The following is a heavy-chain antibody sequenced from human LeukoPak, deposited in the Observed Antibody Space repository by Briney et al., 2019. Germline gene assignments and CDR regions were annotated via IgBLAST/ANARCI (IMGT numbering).Heavy chain of an antibody. V-gene: IGHV3-21*01. CDR1: GFTFNSYS. J-gene: IGHJ4*02. D-gene: IGHD5-18*01. Sequence: GGSLRLSCAASGFTFNSYSMNWVRQAPGKGLEWVSTISSSSSSIYYADSVKGRFTISRDNAKNSLYLQMNSLRAEDTAVYYCARASGDIVETATMGSYWGQGTLVTVSS. CDR3: ARASGDIVETATMGSY. CDR2: ISSSSSSI.